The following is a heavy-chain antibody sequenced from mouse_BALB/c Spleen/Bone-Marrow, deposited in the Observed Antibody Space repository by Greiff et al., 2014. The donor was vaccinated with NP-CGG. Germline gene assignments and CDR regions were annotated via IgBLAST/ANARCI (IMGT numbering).Heavy chain of an antibody. CDR1: GYSFTGYF. CDR3: ASSFITTAYYFDY. V-gene: IGHV1-20*02. Sequence: DVKLQESGPELVKPGASVKISCKASGYSFTGYFMNWVMQSHGKSLKWIGRINPYNGDTFYNQKFKGKATLTVDKSSSTAHMELRSLASEDSAVCYCASSFITTAYYFDYWGQGTTLTVSS. J-gene: IGHJ2*01. CDR2: INPYNGDT. D-gene: IGHD1-2*01.